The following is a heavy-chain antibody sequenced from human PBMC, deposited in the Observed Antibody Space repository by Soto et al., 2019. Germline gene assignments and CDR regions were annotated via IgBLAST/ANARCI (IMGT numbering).Heavy chain of an antibody. V-gene: IGHV4-30-4*01. CDR3: ARVGGGIVLVPAEWGAFDI. CDR1: GGSISSGDYY. D-gene: IGHD2-2*01. Sequence: PSETLSLTCTVSGGSISSGDYYWSWIRQPPGKGLEWIGYIYYSGSTYYNPSLKSRVTIPVDTSKNQFSLKLSSVTAADTAVYYCARVGGGIVLVPAEWGAFDIWGQGTMVTVSS. J-gene: IGHJ3*02. CDR2: IYYSGST.